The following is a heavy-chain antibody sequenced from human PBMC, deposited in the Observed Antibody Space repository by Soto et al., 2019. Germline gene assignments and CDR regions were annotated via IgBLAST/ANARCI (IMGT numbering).Heavy chain of an antibody. V-gene: IGHV4-59*01. CDR3: ARNEYCDLYYFDT. CDR2: IYNGGSA. CDR1: GVSTRSYY. J-gene: IGHJ4*02. Sequence: QVHLQESGPGLVKPSETLSLTCSVSGVSTRSYYWSWLRQTPGKGLEWIGYIYNGGSANYTPSLQSRVTISLDTSRNQFSLTLSSVTAADTAGDYCARNEYCDLYYFDTWGQGTLVSVSS. D-gene: IGHD3-9*01.